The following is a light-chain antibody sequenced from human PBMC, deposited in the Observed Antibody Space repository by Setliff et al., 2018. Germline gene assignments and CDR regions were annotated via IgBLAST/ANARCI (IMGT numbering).Light chain of an antibody. V-gene: IGLV2-23*02. Sequence: QSALPQPASVSGSPGQSITISCTGTSSDVGSYNLVSWYQQHPGKAPKLMIYEVSKRPSGVSNRFSGSKSGNTASLTISGLQAEDEADYYCCSYAGSSTFDVVFGGGTQLTVL. CDR1: SSDVGSYNL. CDR3: CSYAGSSTFDVV. CDR2: EVS. J-gene: IGLJ2*01.